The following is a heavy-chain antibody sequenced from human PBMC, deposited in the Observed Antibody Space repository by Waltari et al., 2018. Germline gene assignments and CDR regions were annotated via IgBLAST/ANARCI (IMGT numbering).Heavy chain of an antibody. J-gene: IGHJ6*02. CDR3: ATGRGKVAVAGTAQKGGNYGMDV. CDR1: TLTELS. CDR2: FDPEDGET. V-gene: IGHV1-24*01. D-gene: IGHD6-19*01. Sequence: TLTELSMHWVRQAPGKGLEWMGGFDPEDGETIYAQKFQGRVTMTEDTSTDTAYMELSSLRSEDTAVYYCATGRGKVAVAGTAQKGGNYGMDVWGQGTTVTVSS.